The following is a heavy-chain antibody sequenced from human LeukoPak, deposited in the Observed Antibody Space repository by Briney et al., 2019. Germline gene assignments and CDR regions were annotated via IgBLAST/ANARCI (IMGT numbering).Heavy chain of an antibody. CDR1: GGSISSDY. CDR2: IYYSGST. J-gene: IGHJ4*02. CDR3: VREYYDSSGYFHY. D-gene: IGHD3-22*01. V-gene: IGHV4-59*01. Sequence: SETLSLTCTVSGGSISSDYWSWIRQPPGKRLEWIGYIYYSGSTNYTPSLKSRLTISVDTSKDQFSLKLSSVTAADTAVYYCVREYYDSSGYFHYWGQGTLVTVSS.